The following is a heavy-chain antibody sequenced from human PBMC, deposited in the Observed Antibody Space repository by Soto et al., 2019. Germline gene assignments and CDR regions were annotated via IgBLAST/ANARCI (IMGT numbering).Heavy chain of an antibody. Sequence: QVQLVQSGAEVKKPGSSVKVSCKASGGSFSSSAISCVRQAPGQGLEWMGGIIPIFRTANYAQKFQGRLTITADESTGTAYMELNSLRSDDTADYFFERAGGFGSFDISYYFASWAQGTLVTVPS. CDR2: IIPIFRTA. CDR1: GGSFSSSA. J-gene: IGHJ4*02. CDR3: ERAGGFGSFDISYYFAS. D-gene: IGHD3-9*01. V-gene: IGHV1-69*01.